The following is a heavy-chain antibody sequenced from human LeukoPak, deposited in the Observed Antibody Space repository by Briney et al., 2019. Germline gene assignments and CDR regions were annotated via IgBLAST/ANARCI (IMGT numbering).Heavy chain of an antibody. D-gene: IGHD7-27*01. CDR3: ARGGDSAFDY. Sequence: SETLSLTCTVSGGSISSSSYYWGWIRQPPGKGLEWIGSIYYSGSTYYNPSLKSRVTISVDTSKNQFSLKLSSVTAADTAVYYCARGGDSAFDYWGQGTLVTVSS. CDR1: GGSISSSSYY. J-gene: IGHJ4*02. CDR2: IYYSGST. V-gene: IGHV4-39*07.